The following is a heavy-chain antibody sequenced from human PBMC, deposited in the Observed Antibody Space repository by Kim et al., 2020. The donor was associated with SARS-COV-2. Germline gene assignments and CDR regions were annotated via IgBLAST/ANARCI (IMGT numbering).Heavy chain of an antibody. Sequence: SETLSLSCTVSGGSISNSFNYWGWIRQRPGKGLEWIGSVYDSGSTYDSPSLKSRVTVSVDTSKNQFSLKVTSVTAADTAVYFCARLPHDSSGYVDCWGQGILVTVS. CDR2: VYDSGST. CDR1: GGSISNSFNY. J-gene: IGHJ1*01. V-gene: IGHV4-39*01. D-gene: IGHD3-22*01. CDR3: ARLPHDSSGYVDC.